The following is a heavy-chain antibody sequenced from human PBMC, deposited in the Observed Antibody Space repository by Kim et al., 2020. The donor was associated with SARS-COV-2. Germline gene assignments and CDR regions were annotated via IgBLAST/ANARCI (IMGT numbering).Heavy chain of an antibody. D-gene: IGHD1-26*01. CDR3: ARESPRGSYLFDY. Sequence: YAQKFQGRGTITADKSTSTAYMELSSLRSEDTAVYYCARESPRGSYLFDYWGQGTLVTVSS. J-gene: IGHJ4*02. V-gene: IGHV1-69*04.